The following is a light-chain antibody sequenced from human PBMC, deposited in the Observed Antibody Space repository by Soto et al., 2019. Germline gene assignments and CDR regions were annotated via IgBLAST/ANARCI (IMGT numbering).Light chain of an antibody. CDR1: QSVSNW. CDR3: QQHSTWPPKFI. Sequence: EIVLTQSPATLSLSPGERATLSCRASQSVSNWLTWYQEKPGQAPRLLIYETFRRATGIPARFSGSGSGTDFNLTISSLEPEDFAVYYCQQHSTWPPKFIFGGGTKVEIK. J-gene: IGKJ4*01. V-gene: IGKV3-11*01. CDR2: ETF.